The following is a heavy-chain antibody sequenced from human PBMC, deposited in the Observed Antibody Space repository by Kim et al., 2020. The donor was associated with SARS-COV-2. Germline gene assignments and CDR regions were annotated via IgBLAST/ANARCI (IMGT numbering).Heavy chain of an antibody. CDR3: ARDLKVTPVFAFDI. D-gene: IGHD2-21*02. Sequence: ADAVKGRFTISRDNAKNSLYLQMNSLRAEDTAVYYCARDLKVTPVFAFDIWGQGTMVTVSS. V-gene: IGHV3-11*05. J-gene: IGHJ3*02.